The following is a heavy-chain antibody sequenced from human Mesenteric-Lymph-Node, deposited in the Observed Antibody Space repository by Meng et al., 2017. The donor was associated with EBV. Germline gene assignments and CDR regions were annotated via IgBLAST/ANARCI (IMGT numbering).Heavy chain of an antibody. J-gene: IGHJ1*01. D-gene: IGHD1-7*01. V-gene: IGHV4-4*02. Sequence: SGPGVVKPSGTLSLTCAVSGGSISGNKWWSWIRQPPGKGLEWIGEVFHIGSTNYHPSLKSRVTRSLDKSKNQFSLKLTSVTAADTAVYFCARVSEISGTWLDCWGQGTLVTVSS. CDR3: ARVSEISGTWLDC. CDR1: GGSISGNKW. CDR2: VFHIGST.